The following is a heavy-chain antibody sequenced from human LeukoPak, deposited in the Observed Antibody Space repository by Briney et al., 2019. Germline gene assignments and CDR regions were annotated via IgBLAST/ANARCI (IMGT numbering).Heavy chain of an antibody. CDR1: GGSISSYY. CDR3: ARDLDGYNLLFHY. V-gene: IGHV4-59*01. D-gene: IGHD5-24*01. Sequence: PSETLSLTCTVSGGSISSYYWSWIRQPPGKGLEWIGYIHYSGTTKYNPSLKSRVTISVDTSKNQFSLKLTSVTAADTAVYYCARDLDGYNLLFHYWGQGTLVTVSS. CDR2: IHYSGTT. J-gene: IGHJ4*02.